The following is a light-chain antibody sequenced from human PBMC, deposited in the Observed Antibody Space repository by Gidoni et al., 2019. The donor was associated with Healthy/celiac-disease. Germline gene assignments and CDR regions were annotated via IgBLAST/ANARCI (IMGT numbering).Light chain of an antibody. CDR2: AAS. CDR3: QQSYSTPYT. Sequence: DIQITQSPSSLSASVGDRVTITCLASQSISSYLNWYQQKPGKAPKLLIYAASSLQSGVPSRFSGSGSGTDFTLNISSLQPEDFATYYCQQSYSTPYTFGQGTKLEIK. CDR1: QSISSY. J-gene: IGKJ2*01. V-gene: IGKV1-39*01.